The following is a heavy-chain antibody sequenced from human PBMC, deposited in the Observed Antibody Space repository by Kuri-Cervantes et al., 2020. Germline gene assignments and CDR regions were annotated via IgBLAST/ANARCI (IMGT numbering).Heavy chain of an antibody. V-gene: IGHV3-66*02. CDR1: GFTFSSYS. CDR3: ARDYIAAATYYYYYGMDV. Sequence: GGSLRLSCAASGFTFSSYSMNWVRQAPGKGLEWVSVIYSGGSTYYADSVKGRFSISRDNSKNTVYLQMNSLRAEDTAVYYCARDYIAAATYYYYYGMDVWGQGPTVTVSS. D-gene: IGHD6-13*01. CDR2: IYSGGST. J-gene: IGHJ6*02.